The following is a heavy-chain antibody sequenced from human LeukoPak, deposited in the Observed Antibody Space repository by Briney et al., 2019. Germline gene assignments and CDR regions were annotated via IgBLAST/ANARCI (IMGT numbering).Heavy chain of an antibody. CDR1: GFTFSSYV. Sequence: PGGSLRLSCSASGFTFSSYVMHWVRQAPGKGLEYVSGIDSDGSDTSYTASVKGRFTVSRDNSENTLYLQMSSLRPEDTAVYYCAVQSFDYWGQGTLVTVSS. V-gene: IGHV3-64D*06. J-gene: IGHJ4*02. CDR2: IDSDGSDT. CDR3: AVQSFDY.